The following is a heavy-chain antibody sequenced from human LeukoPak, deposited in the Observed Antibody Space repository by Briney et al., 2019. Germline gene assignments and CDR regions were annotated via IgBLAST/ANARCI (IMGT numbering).Heavy chain of an antibody. V-gene: IGHV4-59*01. J-gene: IGHJ6*03. CDR2: IYYSGST. CDR1: GGSISSYY. CDR3: ARTPVYDSSGNHYYYYMDV. D-gene: IGHD3-22*01. Sequence: KTSETLSLTCTVSGGSISSYYWSWIRQPPGKGLEWIGYIYYSGSTNYNPSLKSRVTISVDTSKNQFSLKLSSVTAADTAVYYCARTPVYDSSGNHYYYYMDVWGKGTTVTVSS.